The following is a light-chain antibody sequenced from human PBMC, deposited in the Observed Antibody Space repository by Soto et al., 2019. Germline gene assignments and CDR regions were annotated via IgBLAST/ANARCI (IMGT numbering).Light chain of an antibody. CDR3: AAWDDSLNGVL. V-gene: IGLV1-44*01. CDR2: GNN. J-gene: IGLJ2*01. Sequence: QSALTRPPSASGTPGQRVTLSCSGGASNIGSNSVTWYQQLPGTAPKLVLFGNNQRPSGVPDRISGSRSGTSASLAISGLQSEDAADYYCAAWDDSLNGVLFGGGTKLTVL. CDR1: ASNIGSNS.